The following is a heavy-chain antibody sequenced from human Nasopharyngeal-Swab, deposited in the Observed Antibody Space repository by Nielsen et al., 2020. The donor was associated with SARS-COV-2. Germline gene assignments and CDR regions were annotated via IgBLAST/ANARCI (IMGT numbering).Heavy chain of an antibody. CDR2: IKQDGSEK. Sequence: GGSLRLSCAASGFTFSSSWMSRERKDRGKGLEWVANIKQDGSEKYYVDSVKGRFTISRDNSKNTLYLQMNSLRAEDTAVYYCAKVRRMYYYDSSGYYDYWGQGTLVTVSS. V-gene: IGHV3-7*03. CDR3: AKVRRMYYYDSSGYYDY. D-gene: IGHD3-22*01. J-gene: IGHJ4*02. CDR1: GFTFSSSW.